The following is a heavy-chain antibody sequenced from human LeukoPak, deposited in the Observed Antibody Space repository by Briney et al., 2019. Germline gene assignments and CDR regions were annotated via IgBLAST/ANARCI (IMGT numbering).Heavy chain of an antibody. CDR2: IYYSGST. CDR3: ARVYYGDYEGYYFDY. V-gene: IGHV4-59*01. Sequence: NPSETLSLTCTVSGGSISSYYWSWIRQPPGKRLEWIGYIYYSGSTNYNPSLKSRVTISADTSKNQFSLKLSSVTAADTAVYYCARVYYGDYEGYYFDYWGQGTLVTVSS. J-gene: IGHJ4*02. CDR1: GGSISSYY. D-gene: IGHD4-17*01.